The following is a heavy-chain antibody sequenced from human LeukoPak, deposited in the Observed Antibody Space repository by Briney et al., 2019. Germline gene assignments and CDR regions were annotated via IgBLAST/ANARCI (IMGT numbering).Heavy chain of an antibody. Sequence: ASVKVSCKASGYTFTGYYMHWVRQAPGQGLEWMGWINPNSGETKFAREFQGRVTMTRDTSISTAHMGLSRLRSDDTAVYYCATQRGSYLWGTDFDYWGQGTLVTVSS. CDR1: GYTFTGYY. CDR2: INPNSGET. D-gene: IGHD3-16*01. V-gene: IGHV1-2*02. CDR3: ATQRGSYLWGTDFDY. J-gene: IGHJ4*02.